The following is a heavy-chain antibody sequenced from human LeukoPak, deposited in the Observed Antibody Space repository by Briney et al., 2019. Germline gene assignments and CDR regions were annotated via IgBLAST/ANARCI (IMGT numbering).Heavy chain of an antibody. CDR3: ANDRAIGSYYTFDH. Sequence: GGSLRPSCEASGFTFTNFAMNWVRQAPGKGLEWVSSISASGVMTYYADSVKGRFTVSRDNSKNSSYLQLSSLTAADTAVYYCANDRAIGSYYTFDHWGQGTLVTVSS. CDR2: ISASGVMT. D-gene: IGHD1-26*01. V-gene: IGHV3-23*01. J-gene: IGHJ4*02. CDR1: GFTFTNFA.